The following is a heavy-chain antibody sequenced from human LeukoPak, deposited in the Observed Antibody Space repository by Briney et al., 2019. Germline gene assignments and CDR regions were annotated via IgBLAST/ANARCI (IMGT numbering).Heavy chain of an antibody. CDR1: GFTFSSYA. CDR3: ARDRRQQWLDYYFDY. CDR2: ISYDGSNK. J-gene: IGHJ4*02. V-gene: IGHV3-30*04. D-gene: IGHD6-19*01. Sequence: QSGGSLRLSCAASGFTFSSYAMHWVRQAPGKGLEWVAVISYDGSNKYYADSVKGRFTISRDNSKNTLYLQMNSLRAEDTAVYYCARDRRQQWLDYYFDYWGQGTLVTVSS.